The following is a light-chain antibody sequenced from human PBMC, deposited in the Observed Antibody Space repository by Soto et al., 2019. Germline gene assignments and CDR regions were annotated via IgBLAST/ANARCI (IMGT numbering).Light chain of an antibody. CDR3: QSYASSPSGYVV. V-gene: IGLV1-40*01. J-gene: IGLJ2*01. CDR1: SSNIGAGYD. Sequence: QSVLTQPPSVSGAPGQRVTISCTGSSSNIGAGYDVHWYQQLPGTAPKLLIYGNSNRPSGVPDRFSGSKSGSSASLAITGIQAEDEADYYCQSYASSPSGYVVFGGGTKLTVL. CDR2: GNS.